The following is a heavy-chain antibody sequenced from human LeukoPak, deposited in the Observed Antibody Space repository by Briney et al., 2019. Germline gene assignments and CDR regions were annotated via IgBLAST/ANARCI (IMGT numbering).Heavy chain of an antibody. D-gene: IGHD2-2*03. CDR2: ISSSSSYI. V-gene: IGHV3-21*01. CDR3: ARDGGYCSSPSCYGYGMDV. Sequence: AGGSLRLSCAASGFTFSSYSMNWVRQAPGKGLEWVSSISSSSSYIYYADSVKGRFTISRDNAKNSLYLQMNSLRAEDTAVYYCARDGGYCSSPSCYGYGMDVWGQGTTLTVSS. CDR1: GFTFSSYS. J-gene: IGHJ6*02.